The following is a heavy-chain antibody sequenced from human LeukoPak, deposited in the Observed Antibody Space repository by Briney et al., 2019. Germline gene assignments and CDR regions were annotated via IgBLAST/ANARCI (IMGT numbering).Heavy chain of an antibody. CDR1: GYTFTSYY. V-gene: IGHV1-46*01. Sequence: ASVKVSCKASGYTFTSYYMHWVRQAPGQGLEWMGIINPSGGSTSYAQKFQGRVTMTRDMSTSTVYMGLSSLRSEDTAVYYCAREDTMIVEDRGPFDYWGQGTLVTVSS. J-gene: IGHJ4*02. D-gene: IGHD3-22*01. CDR3: AREDTMIVEDRGPFDY. CDR2: INPSGGST.